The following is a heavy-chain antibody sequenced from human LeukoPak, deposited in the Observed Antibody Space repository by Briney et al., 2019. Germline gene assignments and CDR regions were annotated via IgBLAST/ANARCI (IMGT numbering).Heavy chain of an antibody. J-gene: IGHJ4*02. CDR1: GGSISSSSYY. D-gene: IGHD5-18*01. V-gene: IGHV4-39*01. CDR2: IYYSGST. CDR3: ARLRIQLWLLPWDY. Sequence: PSETLSLTCTVSGGSISSSSYYWGWIRQPPGKGLEWIGSIYYSGSTYYNPSLKSRVTISVDTSKNQFSLKLSSVTAADTAVYYCARLRIQLWLLPWDYWGQGTLVTVSS.